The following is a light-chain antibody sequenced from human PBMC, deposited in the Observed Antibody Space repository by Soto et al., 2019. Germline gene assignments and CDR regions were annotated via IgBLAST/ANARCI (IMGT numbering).Light chain of an antibody. J-gene: IGKJ2*01. CDR3: QHYGSSPGT. CDR1: ESVSSSY. Sequence: EIVLTQSPGTLSLSPGERATLSCRASESVSSSYLAWYQQKPGQAPRLLIYGASSRATGIPDRFSGSGSGTDFTLTISRLEPEDVAVYYCQHYGSSPGTFGQGTELEIK. CDR2: GAS. V-gene: IGKV3-20*01.